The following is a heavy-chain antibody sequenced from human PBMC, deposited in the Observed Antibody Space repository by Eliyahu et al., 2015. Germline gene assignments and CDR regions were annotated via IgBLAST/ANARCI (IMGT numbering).Heavy chain of an antibody. D-gene: IGHD5-24*01. CDR1: GXRFXDYV. CDR2: ISWDGGST. Sequence: DVQLVESGGGVVQPGESLXLSCEVXGXRFXDYVMHWVRQRPGKGVEWVSLISWDGGSTYYADSVQGRFTMSKDKSKSSVYLHMSALTRDDTAVYYCAKDFGIYGSNSGVLHWGQGTVVTVSS. CDR3: AKDFGIYGSNSGVLH. V-gene: IGHV3-43D*04. J-gene: IGHJ1*01.